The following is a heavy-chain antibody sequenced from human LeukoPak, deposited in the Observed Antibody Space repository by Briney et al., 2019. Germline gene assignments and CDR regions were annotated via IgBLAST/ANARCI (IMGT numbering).Heavy chain of an antibody. J-gene: IGHJ5*02. CDR3: ARDNSAADEAWWFDP. Sequence: ASVKVSCKASGYSFTSYYMHWVRQAPGQGLEWMGLINPNGDSTTYAQRFQGRVVLTRDTSTRTDYLELSSLTSEDTAVYYCARDNSAADEAWWFDPWGQGTLVTVSS. CDR2: INPNGDST. CDR1: GYSFTSYY. V-gene: IGHV1-46*01. D-gene: IGHD6-13*01.